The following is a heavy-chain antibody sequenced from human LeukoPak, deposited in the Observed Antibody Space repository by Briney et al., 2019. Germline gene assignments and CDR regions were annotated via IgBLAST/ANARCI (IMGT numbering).Heavy chain of an antibody. Sequence: ASVKVSCKASGYTFTSYGISWVRQAPGQGLEWMGWISAYNGNTNYAQKFQGRVTMTRDTSISTAYMELSRLRSDDTAVYYCAREPRPGVAVAGTPFDYWGQGTLVTVSS. CDR1: GYTFTSYG. J-gene: IGHJ4*02. CDR2: ISAYNGNT. D-gene: IGHD6-19*01. V-gene: IGHV1-18*01. CDR3: AREPRPGVAVAGTPFDY.